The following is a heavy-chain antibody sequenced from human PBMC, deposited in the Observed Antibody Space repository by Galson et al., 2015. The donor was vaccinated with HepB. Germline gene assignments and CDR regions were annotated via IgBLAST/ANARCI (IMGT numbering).Heavy chain of an antibody. D-gene: IGHD3-22*01. CDR1: GFTFSSYA. CDR2: ISGSGGGST. CDR3: AKDRVGSWHSYDSSGYSDY. Sequence: LRLSCAASGFTFSSYAMSWVRQAPGKGLEWVSAISGSGGGSTYYADSVKGRFTISRDNSNNMLYLQMSSLRAEDTAVYYCAKDRVGSWHSYDSSGYSDYWGQGTLVTVSS. V-gene: IGHV3-23*01. J-gene: IGHJ4*02.